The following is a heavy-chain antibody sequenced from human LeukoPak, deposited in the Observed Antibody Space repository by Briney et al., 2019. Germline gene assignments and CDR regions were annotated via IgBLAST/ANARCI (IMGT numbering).Heavy chain of an antibody. CDR3: ARDSVDTAMGPTPNYYYYYMDV. CDR2: IIPIFGTA. J-gene: IGHJ6*03. D-gene: IGHD5-18*01. Sequence: ASVKVSCKASGGTFSSYAISWVRQAPGQGLEWMGGIIPIFGTANYAQKFQGRVTITTDESTSTAYMELCGLRSEDTAVYYCARDSVDTAMGPTPNYYYYYMDVWGKGTTVTVSS. CDR1: GGTFSSYA. V-gene: IGHV1-69*05.